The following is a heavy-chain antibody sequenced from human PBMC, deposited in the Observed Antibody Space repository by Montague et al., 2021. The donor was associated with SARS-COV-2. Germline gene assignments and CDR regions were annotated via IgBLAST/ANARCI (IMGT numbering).Heavy chain of an antibody. CDR1: SGSLNYSY. CDR2: INYSGNT. D-gene: IGHD2-15*01. Sequence: SETLSLTCAVSSGSLNYSYLSWIRQSPGKGLEWIGYINYSGNTNYSPSLQSRVTISVDSSKTQFSLRLTSVTAADTAVYYCARHGVGCEFGCHTWCTAAFDIWGQGTTVTVSS. J-gene: IGHJ3*02. CDR3: ARHGVGCEFGCHTWCTAAFDI. V-gene: IGHV4-59*08.